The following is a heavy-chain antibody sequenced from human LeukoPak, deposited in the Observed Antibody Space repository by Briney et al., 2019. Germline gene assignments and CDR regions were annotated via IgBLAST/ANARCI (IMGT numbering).Heavy chain of an antibody. Sequence: GGSLRLSCAASGFTFSSYAMSWVRQAPGKGLEWVSAISGSGGSTYYADSVKGRFTISRDNSKNTLYLQMNSLRAEDTAVYYCAKGLYCGGDCYWGSFDYWGQGTLVTVSS. D-gene: IGHD2-21*02. V-gene: IGHV3-23*01. CDR3: AKGLYCGGDCYWGSFDY. CDR1: GFTFSSYA. J-gene: IGHJ4*02. CDR2: ISGSGGST.